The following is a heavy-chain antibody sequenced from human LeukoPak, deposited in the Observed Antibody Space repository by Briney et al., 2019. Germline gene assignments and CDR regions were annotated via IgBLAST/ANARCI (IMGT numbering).Heavy chain of an antibody. D-gene: IGHD6-13*01. Sequence: PGGSRRLSCAASGFTFDDYAMHWVRQAPGKGLEGVSGISWNSGSIGYAASVKGRFTISRANAKTSLYLKMNSLRAEDTALYSCAKDQAAALPDWYFDLWGRGTLVTVSS. CDR3: AKDQAAALPDWYFDL. J-gene: IGHJ2*01. CDR1: GFTFDDYA. V-gene: IGHV3-9*01. CDR2: ISWNSGSI.